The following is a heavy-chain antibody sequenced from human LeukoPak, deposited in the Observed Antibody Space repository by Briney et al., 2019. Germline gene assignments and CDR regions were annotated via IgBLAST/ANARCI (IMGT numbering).Heavy chain of an antibody. Sequence: ASVKVSCKASGYTFTGYYMHWVRQAPGQGLEWMGWTNPNSGGTNYAQKFQGRVTMTRDTSISTAYMELSRLRSDDTAVYYCARDRVAVAGLYYFDYWGQGTLVTVSS. J-gene: IGHJ4*02. V-gene: IGHV1-2*02. CDR1: GYTFTGYY. D-gene: IGHD6-19*01. CDR3: ARDRVAVAGLYYFDY. CDR2: TNPNSGGT.